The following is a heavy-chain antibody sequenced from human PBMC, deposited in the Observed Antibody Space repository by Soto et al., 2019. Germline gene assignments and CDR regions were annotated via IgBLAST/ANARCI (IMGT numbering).Heavy chain of an antibody. CDR3: ARARNNYGSGSYNLDY. CDR1: GFTFSSYS. D-gene: IGHD3-10*01. J-gene: IGHJ4*02. Sequence: PGGSLRLSCAASGFTFSSYSMNWVRQAPGKGLEWVSSISSGGTYIYFADSPKGRFTISRDNANNSLYLQMHSLRGEDTAVYYCARARNNYGSGSYNLDYWGQGTLVTVSS. CDR2: ISSGGTYI. V-gene: IGHV3-21*01.